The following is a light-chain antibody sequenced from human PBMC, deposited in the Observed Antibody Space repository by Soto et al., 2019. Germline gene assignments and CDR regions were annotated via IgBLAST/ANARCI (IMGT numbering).Light chain of an antibody. J-gene: IGKJ4*01. Sequence: DIVLTQSPGTLSSSPGERATLSCRASQSVSGTDSTWYQQKPGQATRRLIYGASIRATGITDRSSGSGSGTDFTLTLSSRGLEDFAVYYCQYYGSSPRVTFGGGTKVEIK. CDR3: QYYGSSPRVT. V-gene: IGKV3-20*01. CDR1: QSVSGTD. CDR2: GAS.